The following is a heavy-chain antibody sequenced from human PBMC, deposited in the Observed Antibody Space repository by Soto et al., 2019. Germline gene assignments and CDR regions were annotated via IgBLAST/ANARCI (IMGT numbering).Heavy chain of an antibody. Sequence: QVQLLQSGAEVKKPGALVKVSCKASGDTFTSPYLHWVRQAPGQGLEWMGIMNPRDGSTRYAQKVQGRVTMTRDTSTTTAYMELSSLKSEDTAVYYCARGYSGYDWSAFDIWGQGTMVTVSS. CDR1: GDTFTSPY. CDR3: ARGYSGYDWSAFDI. D-gene: IGHD5-12*01. V-gene: IGHV1-46*03. J-gene: IGHJ3*02. CDR2: MNPRDGST.